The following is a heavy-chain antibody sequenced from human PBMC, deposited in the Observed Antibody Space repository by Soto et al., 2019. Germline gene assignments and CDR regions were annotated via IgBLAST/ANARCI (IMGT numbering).Heavy chain of an antibody. D-gene: IGHD1-26*01. CDR2: ISYDGYDK. V-gene: IGHV3-30*04. Sequence: QVQLVESGGDVVQPGRSLRLSCAASGFIFSNYAIHWVRQAPGKGLEWVALISYDGYDKYYTDSVKGRFTISRDNSKNTLYLQMNSLRPEDTAVYYCARAPNRLGGFWFDPWGQGTLVTVSS. CDR3: ARAPNRLGGFWFDP. CDR1: GFIFSNYA. J-gene: IGHJ5*02.